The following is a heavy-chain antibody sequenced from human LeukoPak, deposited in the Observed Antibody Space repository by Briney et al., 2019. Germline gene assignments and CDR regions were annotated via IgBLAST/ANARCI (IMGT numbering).Heavy chain of an antibody. V-gene: IGHV3-23*01. D-gene: IGHD2-15*01. CDR3: AKDTDVVVPEYFQY. CDR1: GFTFTSYA. J-gene: IGHJ1*01. CDR2: ISGSGGST. Sequence: QPLGSLRLSCAASGFTFTSYAMNWVRQAPGKRLEWVSAISGSGGSTYYADSVKGRFTVSRDNSENTLFLQMNSLRAEDTAIYYCAKDTDVVVPEYFQYWGQGTLVTVSS.